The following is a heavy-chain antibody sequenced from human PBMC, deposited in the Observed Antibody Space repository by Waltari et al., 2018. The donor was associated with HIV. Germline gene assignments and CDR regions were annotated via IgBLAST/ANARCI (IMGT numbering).Heavy chain of an antibody. D-gene: IGHD6-19*01. CDR3: ARSTTSGSLDDWYFDL. CDR1: GGSISTNSYY. Sequence: QLQLQESGPRLVKSSETLSLTCIVSGGSISTNSYYWGWIRQPPGKGLEWIGSIYQSGTTYYNPSLKSRVTIFVDTSKRQFSLKLNSVTAPDTAMYYCARSTTSGSLDDWYFDLWGRGTLVTVSS. CDR2: IYQSGTT. V-gene: IGHV4-39*01. J-gene: IGHJ2*01.